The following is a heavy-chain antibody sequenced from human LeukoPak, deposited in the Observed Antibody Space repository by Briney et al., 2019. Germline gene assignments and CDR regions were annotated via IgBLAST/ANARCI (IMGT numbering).Heavy chain of an antibody. CDR2: MNEYSTTI. V-gene: IGHV3-74*01. CDR3: ARGGVNPVDH. Sequence: GGSLRLSCAASGFPFNSFWMHWVRQAPGKGLVWVSDMNEYSTTIRYANSVKGRFTISRDNAKSILYLQMNNLRAEDTAMYFCARGGVNPVDHWGQGTLVTVSS. J-gene: IGHJ4*02. D-gene: IGHD1-14*01. CDR1: GFPFNSFW.